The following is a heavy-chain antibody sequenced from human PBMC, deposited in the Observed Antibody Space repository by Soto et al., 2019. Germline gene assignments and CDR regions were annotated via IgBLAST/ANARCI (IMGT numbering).Heavy chain of an antibody. CDR2: IIPIFGTA. D-gene: IGHD4-17*01. V-gene: IGHV1-69*13. CDR3: ARESSLNYGDYVGAFDI. Sequence: SVKVSCKASGGSFSSYAISWVRQAPGQGLEWMGGIIPIFGTANYAQKFQGRVTITADESTSTAYMELSSLRSEDTAVYYCARESSLNYGDYVGAFDIWGQGTMVTVSS. CDR1: GGSFSSYA. J-gene: IGHJ3*02.